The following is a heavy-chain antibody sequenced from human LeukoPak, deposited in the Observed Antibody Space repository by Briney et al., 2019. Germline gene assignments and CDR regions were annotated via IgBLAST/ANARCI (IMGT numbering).Heavy chain of an antibody. CDR1: GLTFSSYA. Sequence: GGSLRLSCAASGLTFSSYAMSWVRQAPGKGLEWVSAISGSGGSTYYADSVKGRFTISRDNSKNTLYLQMNSLRAEDTAVCYCAKESGYSSSWRLSWFDPWGQGTLVTVSS. CDR3: AKESGYSSSWRLSWFDP. D-gene: IGHD6-13*01. CDR2: ISGSGGST. J-gene: IGHJ5*02. V-gene: IGHV3-23*01.